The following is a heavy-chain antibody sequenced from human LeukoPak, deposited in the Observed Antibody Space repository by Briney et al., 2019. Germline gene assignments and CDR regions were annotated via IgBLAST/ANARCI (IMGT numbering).Heavy chain of an antibody. CDR3: ARVGNYDPFDY. Sequence: ASVKVSCKASGFTFTSSTMQWVRQARGQRLEWIGWIVVGSGNTNYAQKFQERVTITRDMSTSTVYMELSSLRSEDTAVYYCARVGNYDPFDYWGQGTLVTVSS. CDR2: IVVGSGNT. V-gene: IGHV1-58*02. J-gene: IGHJ4*02. D-gene: IGHD1-7*01. CDR1: GFTFTSST.